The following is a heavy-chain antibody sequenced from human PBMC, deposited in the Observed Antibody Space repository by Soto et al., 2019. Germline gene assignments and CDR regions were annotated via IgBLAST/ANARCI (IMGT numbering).Heavy chain of an antibody. V-gene: IGHV4-31*03. CDR3: ARSLPYCRGSSCYDDAFDI. CDR2: IYYSGST. J-gene: IGHJ3*02. Sequence: SETLSLTCSVSGGSIISAGYYWSWIRQHPGKGLEWIGYIYYSGSTYYNPSLKSRVSISVDTSKNQFSLKLSSVTAADTAVYYCARSLPYCRGSSCYDDAFDIWGQGTMVTVSS. D-gene: IGHD2-15*01. CDR1: GGSIISAGYY.